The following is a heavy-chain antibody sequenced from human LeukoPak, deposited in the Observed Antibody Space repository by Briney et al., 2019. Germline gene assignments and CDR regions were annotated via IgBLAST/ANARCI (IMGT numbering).Heavy chain of an antibody. V-gene: IGHV3-7*03. CDR3: ARGRGVDY. Sequence: GGSLRLSCAASGFTFSTYWMTWVRQAPGEGLEWVASLNQDGSEKYYVDSVKGRFTISRDSAKNSLYLQMNSLRAEDTATYYCARGRGVDYWGQGTLVTVSS. CDR1: GFTFSTYW. CDR2: LNQDGSEK. J-gene: IGHJ4*02.